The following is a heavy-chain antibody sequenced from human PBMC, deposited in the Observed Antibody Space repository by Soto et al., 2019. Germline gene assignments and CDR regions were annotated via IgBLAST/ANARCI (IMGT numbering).Heavy chain of an antibody. D-gene: IGHD1-1*01. Sequence: SETLSLTCTVSGDSISSADYYWSWIRQTPGKGLEWIGHIFYSGTTYYKPSLNSRLTISVDTSKNHFSLRLTSVTAADTAVYYCARDLWVEPELYYYGMDVWGQGTTVTVSS. CDR3: ARDLWVEPELYYYGMDV. J-gene: IGHJ6*02. V-gene: IGHV4-30-4*01. CDR2: IFYSGTT. CDR1: GDSISSADYY.